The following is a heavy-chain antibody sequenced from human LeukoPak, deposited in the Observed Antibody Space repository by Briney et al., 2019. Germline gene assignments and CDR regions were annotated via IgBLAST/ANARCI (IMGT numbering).Heavy chain of an antibody. V-gene: IGHV1-18*01. D-gene: IGHD6-13*01. J-gene: IGHJ6*02. CDR3: ARRSSSWYGGLPYYYYGMDV. Sequence: ASVKVSCKVSGYTLTELSMHWVRQAPGQGLEWMGWISAYNGNTNYAQKLQGRVTMTTDTSTSTAYMELRSLRSDDTAVYYCARRSSSWYGGLPYYYYGMDVWGQGTTVTVSS. CDR2: ISAYNGNT. CDR1: GYTLTELS.